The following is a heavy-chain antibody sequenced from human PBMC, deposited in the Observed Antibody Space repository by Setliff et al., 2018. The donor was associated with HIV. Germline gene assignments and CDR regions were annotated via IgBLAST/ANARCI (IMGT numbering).Heavy chain of an antibody. CDR2: IIPIIGTT. D-gene: IGHD6-19*01. V-gene: IGHV1-69*13. CDR1: GGTLNSHA. J-gene: IGHJ3*02. Sequence: SVKVSCKASGGTLNSHAINWVRQAPGQGLEWMGGIIPIIGTTNYAQRFQGRVTITAEESTSTAYMQLSSLRPEETAVYFCARVPYRSAWFSGGHDAFDIWGQGTMVTVSS. CDR3: ARVPYRSAWFSGGHDAFDI.